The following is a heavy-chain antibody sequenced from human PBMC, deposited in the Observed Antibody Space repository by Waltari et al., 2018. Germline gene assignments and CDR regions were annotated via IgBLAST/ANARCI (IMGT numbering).Heavy chain of an antibody. J-gene: IGHJ4*02. CDR1: GGSFSGYY. D-gene: IGHD4-4*01. CDR3: ARETTERLFDY. Sequence: QVQLQQWGAGLLKPSETLSLTCAVYGGSFSGYYWSWIRQPPGKGLEWIGEINHSGSHNYNPSLKSRVTISVDTSKNQFSLKLSSVTAADTAVYYCARETTERLFDYWGQGTLVTVSS. CDR2: INHSGSH. V-gene: IGHV4-34*01.